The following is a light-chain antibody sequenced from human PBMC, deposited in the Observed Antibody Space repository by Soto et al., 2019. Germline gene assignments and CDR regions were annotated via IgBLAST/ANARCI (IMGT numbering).Light chain of an antibody. CDR3: HQRQSWPRT. V-gene: IGKV3-11*01. Sequence: EIVLTQSPATPFSFPGGRVTLSCSASQYINTRLAWYQHRPGQAPRLLIYQTFIRAAGIPARFSASGTGTDFTLTISDVQPEDFAVYYCHQRQSWPRTFGQGTKVDI. J-gene: IGKJ1*01. CDR1: QYINTR. CDR2: QTF.